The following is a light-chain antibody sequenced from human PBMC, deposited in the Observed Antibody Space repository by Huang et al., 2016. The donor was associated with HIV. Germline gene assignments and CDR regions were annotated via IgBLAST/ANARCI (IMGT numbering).Light chain of an antibody. Sequence: DIVMTQSPDSLAVSLGERATINCKSSQTILYTSNNESNLAWYQQRPRQPPTLLIQWASARASGVPGRFIGSGSGTHFTLTISGLQAEDVALYYCQQYYTTPTFGGGTKVEI. CDR3: QQYYTTPT. CDR2: WAS. CDR1: QTILYTSNNESN. J-gene: IGKJ4*01. V-gene: IGKV4-1*01.